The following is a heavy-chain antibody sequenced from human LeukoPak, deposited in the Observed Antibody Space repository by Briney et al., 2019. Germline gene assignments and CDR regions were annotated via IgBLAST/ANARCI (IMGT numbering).Heavy chain of an antibody. D-gene: IGHD3-16*01. Sequence: GGSLRLSCSASGFSFSDYDMNWFRQAPGKGLEWISSIRGRSSHVYYGASVRGRFSISRDNAMNSVFLQMNSLGVDDTAVYYCGRAFPPLRTASAGDLWGQGTLVTVSS. CDR1: GFSFSDYD. V-gene: IGHV3-21*01. CDR3: GRAFPPLRTASAGDL. CDR2: IRGRSSHV. J-gene: IGHJ4*02.